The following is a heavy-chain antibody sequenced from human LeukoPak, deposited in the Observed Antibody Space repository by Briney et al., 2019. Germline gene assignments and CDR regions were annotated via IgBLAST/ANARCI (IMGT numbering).Heavy chain of an antibody. CDR3: ARSRAAAGKDY. J-gene: IGHJ4*02. V-gene: IGHV4-34*01. Sequence: SETLSLTCAVYGGSFSGYYWSWIRQPPGKGLEWIGEINHSGSTNYNPSLKSRVTISVDTSKNQFSLKLSSLTAADTAVYYCARSRAAAGKDYWGQGTLVTVSS. D-gene: IGHD6-13*01. CDR1: GGSFSGYY. CDR2: INHSGST.